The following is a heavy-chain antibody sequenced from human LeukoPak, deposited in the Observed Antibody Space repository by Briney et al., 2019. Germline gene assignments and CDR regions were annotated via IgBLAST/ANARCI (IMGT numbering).Heavy chain of an antibody. CDR2: INQDGSEK. J-gene: IGHJ4*02. V-gene: IGHV3-7*01. CDR3: VRRDTSGWYYFDY. Sequence: GGSQRLSCAASGFTFNKYWMSWVRQAPGKGLEWVANINQDGSEKYYVDSVKGRFTISRNNAKNSLFLQMNSLIVEDTALYFCVRRDTSGWYYFDYWGQGTLVTVSS. CDR1: GFTFNKYW. D-gene: IGHD6-19*01.